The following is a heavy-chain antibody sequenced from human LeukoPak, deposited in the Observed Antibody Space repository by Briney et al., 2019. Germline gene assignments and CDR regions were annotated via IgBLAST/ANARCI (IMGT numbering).Heavy chain of an antibody. Sequence: GGSLRLSCAASGFTFSSYAMSWVRQAPGKGLEWVSAISGSGGSTYYADSVKGRFTISRDNSKNTLYLQMNSLRAEDTAVYYCAKGYCSSTSCSRGHFDYWGQGTLVTVPS. D-gene: IGHD2-2*01. CDR2: ISGSGGST. J-gene: IGHJ4*02. CDR1: GFTFSSYA. V-gene: IGHV3-23*01. CDR3: AKGYCSSTSCSRGHFDY.